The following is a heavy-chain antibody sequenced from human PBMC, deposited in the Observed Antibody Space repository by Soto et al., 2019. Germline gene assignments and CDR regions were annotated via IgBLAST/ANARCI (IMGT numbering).Heavy chain of an antibody. V-gene: IGHV3-23*01. CDR2: VIGTGIDT. D-gene: IGHD2-15*01. Sequence: EVQLLESGGGLVQPVGYLRLSFAASGFTFTNYAMNWVRHSPGKGLEWVASVIGTGIDTYHAASVKGRFTISRDNSRNTMYLEMNRLRAEDTAMYHCAKATRGQCIGAHCYAFDFWGQGILVTVS. CDR1: GFTFTNYA. J-gene: IGHJ4*02. CDR3: AKATRGQCIGAHCYAFDF.